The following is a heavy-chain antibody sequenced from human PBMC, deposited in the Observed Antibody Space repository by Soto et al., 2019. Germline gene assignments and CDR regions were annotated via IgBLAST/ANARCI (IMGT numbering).Heavy chain of an antibody. V-gene: IGHV3-30-3*01. CDR2: ISYDGSNK. J-gene: IGHJ4*02. CDR3: ARADDILTGYYPY. D-gene: IGHD3-9*01. CDR1: GFTFSSYA. Sequence: QVQLVESGGGVVQPGRSLRLSCVASGFTFSSYAMHWVRQAPGKGLEWVAVISYDGSNKYYADSVKGRFTISRDNSKNTLYLQMNSLRAEDTAVYYCARADDILTGYYPYWGQGTLVTVSS.